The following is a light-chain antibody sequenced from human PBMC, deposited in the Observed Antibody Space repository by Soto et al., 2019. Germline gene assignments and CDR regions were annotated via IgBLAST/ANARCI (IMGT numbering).Light chain of an antibody. V-gene: IGKV3-20*01. CDR2: GAS. Sequence: EIVLTQSPGTLSLSPGERATLSCRASQSVSSTYLAWYQQKPGQAPGLLLYGASNRASGIPDRFAGSGSGTDFTLTISRLESEDFAVYYCQQYSASPSTFGPGTKVDIK. CDR3: QQYSASPST. CDR1: QSVSSTY. J-gene: IGKJ3*01.